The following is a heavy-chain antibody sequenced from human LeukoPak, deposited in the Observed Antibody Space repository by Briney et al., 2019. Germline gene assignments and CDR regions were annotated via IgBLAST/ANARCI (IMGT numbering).Heavy chain of an antibody. J-gene: IGHJ4*02. V-gene: IGHV4-59*11. CDR3: ARDSGSYSFAS. CDR1: GGSISSHY. D-gene: IGHD1-26*01. Sequence: SETLSLTCTVSGGSISSHYWSWIRQPPGKGLEWIGCRYGNGGTNYNPSLESRVTLSVDTSKNQFSLRLTSVTAADTAVYFCARDSGSYSFASWGQGTLVTVSS. CDR2: RYGNGGT.